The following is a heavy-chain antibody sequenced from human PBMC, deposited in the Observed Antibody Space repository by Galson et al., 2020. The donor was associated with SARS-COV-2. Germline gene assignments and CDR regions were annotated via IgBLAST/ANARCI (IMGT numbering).Heavy chain of an antibody. CDR2: ISKDGSYT. J-gene: IGHJ5*02. CDR1: GFIFSSYG. Sequence: GGSLRLSCAASGFIFSSYGMHWVRQAPGKGLEWVAVISKDGSYTDYAESVQGRLTISRDNSKNTLYLQVDSLRVDDTALYYCAKDPDSGNSYEGRGWFDPWGQGTLVTVSS. D-gene: IGHD1-26*01. V-gene: IGHV3-30*18. CDR3: AKDPDSGNSYEGRGWFDP.